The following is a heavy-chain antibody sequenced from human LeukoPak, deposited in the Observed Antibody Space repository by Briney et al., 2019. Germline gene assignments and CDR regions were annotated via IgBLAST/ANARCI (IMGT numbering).Heavy chain of an antibody. Sequence: SQTLSLTCAISGDSVSSNSAAWNWIRQSPSRGLEWLGRTYYRSKWYNDYAVSVKSRITINPDTSKNQFSLQLNSVTPEDTAVYYYARANQRGKSRAFDIWGQGTMVTVSS. D-gene: IGHD3-10*01. V-gene: IGHV6-1*01. CDR2: TYYRSKWYN. CDR3: ARANQRGKSRAFDI. J-gene: IGHJ3*02. CDR1: GDSVSSNSAA.